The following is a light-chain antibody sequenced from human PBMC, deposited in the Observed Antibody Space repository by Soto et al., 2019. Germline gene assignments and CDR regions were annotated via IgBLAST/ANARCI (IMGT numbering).Light chain of an antibody. Sequence: DIQMTQSPSTLSASVRDRVTITCRASQSISSWLAWYQQKPGKAPRLLIYKASNLESGVPSRFSGSGSGTEFTLTNSSLQPDDFATYYCQQYNSYPWTFGQGTKVEIK. CDR2: KAS. CDR1: QSISSW. J-gene: IGKJ1*01. V-gene: IGKV1-5*03. CDR3: QQYNSYPWT.